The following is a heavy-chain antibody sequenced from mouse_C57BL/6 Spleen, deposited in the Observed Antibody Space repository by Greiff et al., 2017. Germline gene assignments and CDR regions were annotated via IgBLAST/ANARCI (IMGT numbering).Heavy chain of an antibody. V-gene: IGHV1-82*01. CDR3: ARWITTVVATRDY. Sequence: VQLQQSGPELVKPGASVKISCKASGYAFSSSWMNWVKQRPGKGLEWIGRIYPGDGDTNYNGKFKGKATLTADKSSSTAYMQLSSLTSEDSAVYFCARWITTVVATRDYWGQGTTLTVSS. CDR2: IYPGDGDT. D-gene: IGHD1-1*01. J-gene: IGHJ2*01. CDR1: GYAFSSSW.